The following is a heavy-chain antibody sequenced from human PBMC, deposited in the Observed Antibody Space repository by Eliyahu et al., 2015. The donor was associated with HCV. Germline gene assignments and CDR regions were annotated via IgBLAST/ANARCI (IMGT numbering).Heavy chain of an antibody. J-gene: IGHJ4*02. D-gene: IGHD2-21*02. V-gene: IGHV3-30-3*01. CDR3: ARSPYCGGDCLVGGWFDY. CDR1: GFTFSXYA. CDR2: ISYDGSKK. Sequence: QVQLVESGGGVVQPGRSLRVSCAASGFTFSXYAXHWVRQAPGKGLEXVAVISYDGSKKYYADSVEGRFTISRDNSKNTLYLQMNSLRAEDTAVYYCARSPYCGGDCLVGGWFDYWGQGTRVTVSS.